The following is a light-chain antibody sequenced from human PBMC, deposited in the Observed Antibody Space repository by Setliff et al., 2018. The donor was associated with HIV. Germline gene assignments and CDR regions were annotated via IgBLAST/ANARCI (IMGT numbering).Light chain of an antibody. J-gene: IGLJ1*01. CDR1: SSDVGGYNY. CDR3: SSYTSASAYV. Sequence: QSALTQPRSVSGSPGQSVTISCTGTSSDVGGYNYVSWYQQHPGKAPKLMIYDVNNRPSGVSNRFSGSKSGNTASLTISGLQAEDEADYYCSSYTSASAYVFGTGTKVTVL. CDR2: DVN. V-gene: IGLV2-14*01.